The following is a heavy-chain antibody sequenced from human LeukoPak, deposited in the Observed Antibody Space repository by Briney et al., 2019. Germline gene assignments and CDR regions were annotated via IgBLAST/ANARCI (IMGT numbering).Heavy chain of an antibody. CDR1: GFTFSYYW. J-gene: IGHJ4*02. Sequence: PGGSLRLSCAASGFTFSYYWMHWVRQAPGKGLEWVSVIYSGGKTYYSDSVKGGFTISRDNSKNTLYLQMNRLRPEGTAVYYCARGTVTAPDYWGQGTLVTVSS. CDR2: IYSGGKT. D-gene: IGHD2-21*02. V-gene: IGHV3-53*01. CDR3: ARGTVTAPDY.